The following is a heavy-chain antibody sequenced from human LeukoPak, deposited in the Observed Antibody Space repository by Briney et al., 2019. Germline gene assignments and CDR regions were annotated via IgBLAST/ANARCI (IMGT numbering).Heavy chain of an antibody. J-gene: IGHJ4*02. V-gene: IGHV3-30*18. Sequence: GGSLRLSCAASGFTFSSYGMHWVRQAPGKGLEWVAVISYDGSNKYYADSVKGRFTISRDNSKNTLYLQMNSLRAEDTAVYYCAKATDYYDSSGYLDYWGQGTLVTVSS. CDR1: GFTFSSYG. CDR3: AKATDYYDSSGYLDY. CDR2: ISYDGSNK. D-gene: IGHD3-22*01.